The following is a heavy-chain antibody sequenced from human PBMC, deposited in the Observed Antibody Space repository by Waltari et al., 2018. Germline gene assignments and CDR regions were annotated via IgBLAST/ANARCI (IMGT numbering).Heavy chain of an antibody. CDR2: IRREPYNYAT. Sequence: EVQVVESVGGLVQPGGSLKLSCDTSGFSLSGSSRNGVRQTSGKGLEWVGRIRREPYNYATAYSASVKGRFTISRDDSKNTAFLQMNSLMTEDTAVYYCSGGEVTGTDFWGQGTLVTVSS. J-gene: IGHJ4*02. D-gene: IGHD6-19*01. CDR3: SGGEVTGTDF. V-gene: IGHV3-73*01. CDR1: GFSLSGSS.